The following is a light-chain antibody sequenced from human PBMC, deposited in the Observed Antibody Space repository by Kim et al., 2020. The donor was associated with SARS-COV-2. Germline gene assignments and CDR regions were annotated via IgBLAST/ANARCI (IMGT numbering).Light chain of an antibody. CDR2: DVS. J-gene: IGLJ1*01. V-gene: IGLV2-14*03. Sequence: QSITISGTGTGSDVGGYNYVSWYQQHPGKAPKLMIYDVSNRPSGVSNRFSGSKSGNTASLTISGLQAEDEADYYCSSYTSSSTPYVFGTGTKVTVL. CDR1: GSDVGGYNY. CDR3: SSYTSSSTPYV.